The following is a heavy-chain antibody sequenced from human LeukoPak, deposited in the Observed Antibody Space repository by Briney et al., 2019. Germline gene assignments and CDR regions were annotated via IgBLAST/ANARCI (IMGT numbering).Heavy chain of an antibody. CDR2: ITTSDGNT. CDR1: RFTFSSYT. CDR3: AKDGGLWVSAHWGDS. J-gene: IGHJ4*02. D-gene: IGHD7-27*01. V-gene: IGHV3-23*01. Sequence: GGSLRLSCAASRFTFSSYTMSWVRQAPGKGLEWVSTITTSDGNTYYADSVKGRFTVSRDNSKNTLFLQMNSLRAEDTAVYYCAKDGGLWVSAHWGDSWGRGTLVTVSS.